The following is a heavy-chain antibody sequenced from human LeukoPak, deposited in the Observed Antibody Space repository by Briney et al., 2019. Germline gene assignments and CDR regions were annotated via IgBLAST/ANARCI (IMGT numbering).Heavy chain of an antibody. Sequence: GGSLRPSCAASGFTLSSYWMTWVRQAPGKGLEWVSFIYSDNTHYSDSVKGRFTISRDNSKNTLYLQMNSLRAEDTAVYYCARRAGAYSHPYDYWGQGTLVTVSS. D-gene: IGHD4/OR15-4a*01. V-gene: IGHV3-53*01. CDR2: IYSDNT. CDR3: ARRAGAYSHPYDY. J-gene: IGHJ4*02. CDR1: GFTLSSYW.